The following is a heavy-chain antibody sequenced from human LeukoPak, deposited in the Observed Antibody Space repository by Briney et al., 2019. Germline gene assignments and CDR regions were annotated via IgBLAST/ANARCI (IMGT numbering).Heavy chain of an antibody. J-gene: IGHJ6*02. CDR3: ARGIVVVVAADYYGMDV. V-gene: IGHV4-39*01. CDR1: GDSISSSSYY. D-gene: IGHD2-15*01. Sequence: SETLSLTCTVSGDSISSSSYYWGWIRQPPGKGLEWIGSIYYSGSTYYNPSLKSRVTISVDTSKNQFSLKLSSVTAADTAVYYCARGIVVVVAADYYGMDVWGQGTTVTVSS. CDR2: IYYSGST.